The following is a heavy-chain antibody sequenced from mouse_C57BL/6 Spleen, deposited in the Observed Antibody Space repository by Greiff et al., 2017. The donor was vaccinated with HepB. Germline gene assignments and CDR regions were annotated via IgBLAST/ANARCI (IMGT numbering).Heavy chain of an antibody. CDR3: ARSGYGSFYAMDY. J-gene: IGHJ4*01. Sequence: EVQLVESGPGLVKPSQSLSLTCSVPGYSITSGYYWNWIRQFPGNKLEWMGYISYDGSNNYNPSLKNRISITRDTSKNQFFLKLNSVTTEDTATYYCARSGYGSFYAMDYWGQGTSVTVSS. D-gene: IGHD1-1*01. CDR1: GYSITSGYY. V-gene: IGHV3-6*01. CDR2: ISYDGSN.